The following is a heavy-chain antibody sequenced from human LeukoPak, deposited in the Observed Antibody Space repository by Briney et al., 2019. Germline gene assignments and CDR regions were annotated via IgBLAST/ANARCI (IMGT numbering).Heavy chain of an antibody. CDR2: ISAYNGNT. CDR3: ARERSIAAAGSALYYYYYGMDV. D-gene: IGHD6-13*01. CDR1: GYTFTSYS. J-gene: IGHJ6*02. Sequence: ASVKVSCKASGYTFTSYSISWVRQAPGQGLEWMGWISAYNGNTNYAQKLQGRVTMTTDTSTSTAYMELRSLRSDDTAVYYCARERSIAAAGSALYYYYYGMDVWGQGTTVTVSS. V-gene: IGHV1-18*01.